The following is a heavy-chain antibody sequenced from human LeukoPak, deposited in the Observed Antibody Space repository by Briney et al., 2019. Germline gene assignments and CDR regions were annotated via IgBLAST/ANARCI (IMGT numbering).Heavy chain of an antibody. D-gene: IGHD2-2*02. CDR1: GFTVSSNY. V-gene: IGHV3-53*01. CDR3: ARLRRYCSSTSCYTNAFDI. Sequence: PGGSLRLSCAASGFTVSSNYMSWVRQAQGKGLEWVSVIYSGGSTYYADSVKGRFTISRDNSKNTLYLQMNSLRAEDTAVYYCARLRRYCSSTSCYTNAFDIWGQGTMVTVSS. CDR2: IYSGGST. J-gene: IGHJ3*02.